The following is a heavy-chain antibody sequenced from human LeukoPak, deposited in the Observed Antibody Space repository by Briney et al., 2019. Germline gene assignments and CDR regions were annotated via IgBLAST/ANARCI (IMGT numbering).Heavy chain of an antibody. CDR1: GFTFSTYA. J-gene: IGHJ2*01. V-gene: IGHV3-23*01. CDR3: AKDASARPWYSDL. Sequence: GGSLRPSCAASGFTFSTYAMSWVRQAPGKGLEWVSAISSFTGNTHYAESVKGRFTISRDNSRNTLYLQMDALRAEDTAVYYCAKDASARPWYSDLWGGGTLVTVSS. CDR2: ISSFTGNT.